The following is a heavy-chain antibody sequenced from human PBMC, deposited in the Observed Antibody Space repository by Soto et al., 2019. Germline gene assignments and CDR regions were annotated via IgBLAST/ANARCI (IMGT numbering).Heavy chain of an antibody. CDR3: ARGGFGDYYYGMDV. V-gene: IGHV3-21*06. CDR2: ISSSSGYI. J-gene: IGHJ6*02. D-gene: IGHD3-10*01. CDR1: VFTFSSYN. Sequence: WGSLRLSCSASVFTFSSYNMNWVRQAPGKGLEWVSSISSSSGYIYYADSVKGRFTISRDNAKNSLYLQMNSLRAEDTAVYYCARGGFGDYYYGMDVWGQGTTVTVSS.